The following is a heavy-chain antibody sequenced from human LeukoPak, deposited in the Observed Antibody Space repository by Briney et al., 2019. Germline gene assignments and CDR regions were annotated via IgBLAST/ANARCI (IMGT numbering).Heavy chain of an antibody. CDR1: GYTFTGYY. CDR2: IKPNSGGT. CDR3: ARDRHRQQLHFDY. Sequence: ASVKVSCKASGYTFTGYYMHWVRQAPAQGLEWMGWIKPNSGGTNYAQKFQGRVTMTRDTSISTAYMELGRLRSDDTAVYYCARDRHRQQLHFDYWGQGTLVTVSS. D-gene: IGHD6-13*01. V-gene: IGHV1-2*02. J-gene: IGHJ4*02.